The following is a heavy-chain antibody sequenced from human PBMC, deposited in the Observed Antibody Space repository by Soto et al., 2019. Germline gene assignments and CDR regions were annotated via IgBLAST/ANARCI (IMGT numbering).Heavy chain of an antibody. V-gene: IGHV1-3*01. CDR2: LNAGNGNT. J-gene: IGHJ4*02. CDR1: GYTFTSYA. D-gene: IGHD3-10*01. CDR3: ARGSPLFIGY. Sequence: QVQLVQSGAEVKKPGASVKVSCKASGYTFTSYAMHWVRQAPGQRLEWMGWLNAGNGNTKYSQTFQDRVTITRDTSASTAYMELSSLRSEDTAVYYCARGSPLFIGYWGQGTLVTVSS.